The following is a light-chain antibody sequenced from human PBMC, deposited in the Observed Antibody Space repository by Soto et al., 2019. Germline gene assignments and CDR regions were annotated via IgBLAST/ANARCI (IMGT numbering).Light chain of an antibody. CDR3: SSYTSGSSHYV. Sequence: QSALTQPASVSGSPGQSITISCTGTSSDVGAYYSVSWYQHHPGKAPKLIIYGVTNRPSGVSNRFSGSKSGNTASLTISGLQAEDEADYHCSSYTSGSSHYVFGTGTKVTL. CDR2: GVT. J-gene: IGLJ1*01. CDR1: SSDVGAYYS. V-gene: IGLV2-14*01.